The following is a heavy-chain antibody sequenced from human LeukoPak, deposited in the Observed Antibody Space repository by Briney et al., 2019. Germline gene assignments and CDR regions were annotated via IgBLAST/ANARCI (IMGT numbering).Heavy chain of an antibody. CDR1: GGSISSYY. J-gene: IGHJ6*03. CDR3: ARRTHSSSSGLRYYYYYMDV. Sequence: SETLSLTCTVSGGSISSYYWSWIRQPAGKGLEWIGRIYTSGSTNYNPSLKSRVTISVDTSKNQFSLKLSSVTAADTAVYYCARRTHSSSSGLRYYYYYMDVWGKGTTVTVSS. CDR2: IYTSGST. D-gene: IGHD6-6*01. V-gene: IGHV4-4*07.